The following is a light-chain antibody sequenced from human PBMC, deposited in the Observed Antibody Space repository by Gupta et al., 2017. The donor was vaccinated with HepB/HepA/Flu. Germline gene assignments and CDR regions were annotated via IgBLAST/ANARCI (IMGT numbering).Light chain of an antibody. V-gene: IGLV2-23*02. CDR1: SSDVGSYNL. CDR2: EVT. CDR3: CSYAGSSSLV. Sequence: QSALTQPASLSGSPGQSTTISCTGTSSDVGSYNLVSWYQQHPGKAHKLMIYEVTKRPSGVSNRFSGSKSGNTASLTISGLQAEDEADYYCCSYAGSSSLVFGGGTKLTVL. J-gene: IGLJ3*02.